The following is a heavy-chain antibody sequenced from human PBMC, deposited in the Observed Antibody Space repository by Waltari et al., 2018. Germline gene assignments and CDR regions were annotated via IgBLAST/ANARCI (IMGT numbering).Heavy chain of an antibody. V-gene: IGHV3-53*01. J-gene: IGHJ6*02. CDR1: GFTVSSNY. Sequence: EVQLVESGGGLIQPGGSLRLSCAASGFTVSSNYMSWVRQAPGQGLEWVSVIYSGGSTYYADSVKGRFTISRDNSKNTLYLQMNSLRAEDTAVYYCARDAKVYMSHYYYYYGMDVWGQGTTVTVSS. CDR3: ARDAKVYMSHYYYYYGMDV. D-gene: IGHD2-8*01. CDR2: IYSGGST.